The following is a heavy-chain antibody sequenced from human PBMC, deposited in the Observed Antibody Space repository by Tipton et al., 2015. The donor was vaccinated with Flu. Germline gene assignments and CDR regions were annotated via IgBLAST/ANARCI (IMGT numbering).Heavy chain of an antibody. J-gene: IGHJ5*02. CDR1: GFTFSSYG. V-gene: IGHV3-21*01. D-gene: IGHD4-17*01. CDR2: ISSSSSYI. Sequence: SLRLSCAASGFTFSSYGMNWVRQAPGKGLEWVSSISSSSSYIYYADSVKGRFTISRDNAKNSPYLQMNSLRAEDTAVYYCARETPSTVTTGGDSTSRWFDPWGQGTLVTVSS. CDR3: ARETPSTVTTGGDSTSRWFDP.